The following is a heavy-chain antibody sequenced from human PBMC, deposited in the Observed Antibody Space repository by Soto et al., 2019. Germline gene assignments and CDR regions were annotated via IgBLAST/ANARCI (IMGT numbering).Heavy chain of an antibody. V-gene: IGHV4-59*11. CDR2: ISYSGST. Sequence: TSETLSLTCTVSGVSMSSHYWTWLRQPPGKGLEWIGYISYSGSTYYNPSLKSRVTISADTSRNQFSLKLSSVIAADTAVYYCARADPDASVGYWGQGTLVTVSS. CDR1: GVSMSSHY. J-gene: IGHJ4*02. D-gene: IGHD3-16*01. CDR3: ARADPDASVGY.